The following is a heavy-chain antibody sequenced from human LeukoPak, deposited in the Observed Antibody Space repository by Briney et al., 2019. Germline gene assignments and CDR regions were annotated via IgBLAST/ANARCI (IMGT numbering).Heavy chain of an antibody. CDR3: ARALGY. V-gene: IGHV3-72*01. CDR1: GFTFSRYW. Sequence: PGGSLRLSCAASGFTFSRYWMSWVRRAPGKGLEWVGRTRNKANSYTTEYAASVKGRFTISRDDSKNSLYLQMNSLKTEDTAVYYCARALGYWGQGTLVTVSS. CDR2: TRNKANSYTT. J-gene: IGHJ4*02.